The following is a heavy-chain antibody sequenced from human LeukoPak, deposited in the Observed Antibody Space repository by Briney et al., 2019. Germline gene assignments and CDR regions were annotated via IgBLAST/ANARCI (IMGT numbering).Heavy chain of an antibody. D-gene: IGHD2-15*01. V-gene: IGHV4-59*01. CDR1: GGXITSYY. CDR3: VRSKSGAYGWFDP. J-gene: IGHJ5*02. CDR2: IYYSGTT. Sequence: SETLSLTCSVSGGXITSYYCSWIRQPPGKGLEWIGYIYYSGTTNYSPSLKSRVTISVGTSKNQFSLKVNSVTAADTAVYYCVRSKSGAYGWFDPWGQGTLVTVSS.